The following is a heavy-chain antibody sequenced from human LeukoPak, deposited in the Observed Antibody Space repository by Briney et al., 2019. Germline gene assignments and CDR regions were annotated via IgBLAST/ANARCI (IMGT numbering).Heavy chain of an antibody. V-gene: IGHV3-74*01. J-gene: IGHJ4*01. D-gene: IGHD1-14*01. CDR1: GFTLIDYW. CDR3: VRDGGGTTPYDC. CDR2: ISPDGRNI. Sequence: TGGSLRLSCAASGFTLIDYWMNWVRQVPGKGPVWVSHISPDGRNIAYADSVKGRFTITIDSAKNTLYLQMNSLRVEDTAVYYCVRDGGGTTPYDCWGHGSLVTVSS.